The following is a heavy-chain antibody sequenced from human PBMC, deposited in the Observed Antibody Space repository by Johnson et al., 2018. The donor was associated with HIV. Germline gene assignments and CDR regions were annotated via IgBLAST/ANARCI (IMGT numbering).Heavy chain of an antibody. V-gene: IGHV3-13*01. CDR2: IGTISDT. CDR1: GFTFRNYD. D-gene: IGHD2-2*01. J-gene: IGHJ3*02. CDR3: ARTRSRSFPHSDPFDT. Sequence: VQLVESGGGLVQPGGSLRLSCAASGFTFRNYDMHWVRQVPGNGLEWVSAIGTISDTFYPDSVQGRFTISRDNAKNSLYLQINSLTAGDTAVYYCARTRSRSFPHSDPFDTWGQGTMVTVSS.